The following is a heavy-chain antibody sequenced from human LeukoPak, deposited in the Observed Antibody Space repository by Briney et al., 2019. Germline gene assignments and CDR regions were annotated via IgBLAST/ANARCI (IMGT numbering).Heavy chain of an antibody. D-gene: IGHD3/OR15-3a*01. CDR3: AEFIGDFWTGYDY. CDR1: GFTFSSCA. J-gene: IGHJ4*02. CDR2: ISGSGDST. Sequence: GGSLRLSCAASGFTFSSCAMSWVRQAPGEGLEWVSAISGSGDSTKYADSVKGWFTISRDISKNTLYLQMNSLRHEDTAVYHCAEFIGDFWTGYDYWGQGTLVTVSS. V-gene: IGHV3-23*01.